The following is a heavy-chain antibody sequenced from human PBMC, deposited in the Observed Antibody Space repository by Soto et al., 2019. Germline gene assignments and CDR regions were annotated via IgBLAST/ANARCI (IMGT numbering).Heavy chain of an antibody. V-gene: IGHV4-4*02. CDR3: TRSGGMYALHS. J-gene: IGHJ4*02. D-gene: IGHD6-19*01. CDR2: IYGSGGT. CDR1: GDSISTSNY. Sequence: QVQLHESGPGLVKPSGTLSLTCAVSGDSISTSNYWSWVRQPPGKGLEWIGEIYGSGGTTYNPSLKNRVTISVDKSKNHLSLNLNSVTAADTAVYYCTRSGGMYALHSWGQGTLVIVSS.